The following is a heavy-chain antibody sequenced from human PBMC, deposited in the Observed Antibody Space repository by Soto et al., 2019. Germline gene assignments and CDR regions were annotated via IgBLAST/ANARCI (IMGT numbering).Heavy chain of an antibody. CDR1: GFNFRTYG. J-gene: IGHJ4*02. Sequence: VRLVESGGGVVQPGTSLRLSCAASGFNFRTYGMHWARQAPGKGLEWVALISYDGSSKYYADSVKGRLTISRDNSKNTLYLQWNSLRGEDTAVYGCAGGWNYFDYWGQGTLVTVSS. CDR2: ISYDGSSK. CDR3: AGGWNYFDY. D-gene: IGHD1-1*01. V-gene: IGHV3-30*03.